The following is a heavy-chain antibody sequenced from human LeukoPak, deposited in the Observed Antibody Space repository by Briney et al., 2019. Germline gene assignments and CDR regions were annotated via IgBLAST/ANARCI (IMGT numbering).Heavy chain of an antibody. J-gene: IGHJ4*02. CDR3: ARGPRYSSSWYATDFYYFDY. Sequence: SETLSLTCTVSGGSISSYYWSWIRQPPGKGLEWIGYIYYSGSTNYNPSLKSRVTISVDTSKNQFSLQLSSVTAADTAVYYCARGPRYSSSWYATDFYYFDYWGQGTLVTVSS. D-gene: IGHD6-13*01. V-gene: IGHV4-59*01. CDR1: GGSISSYY. CDR2: IYYSGST.